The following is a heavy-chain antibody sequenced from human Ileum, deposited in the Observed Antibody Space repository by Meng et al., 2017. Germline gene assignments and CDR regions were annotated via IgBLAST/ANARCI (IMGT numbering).Heavy chain of an antibody. CDR2: IRSKANSYAT. Sequence: GGSLRPSCAASGFTFSGSAMHWVRQASGKGLEWVGRIRSKANSYATAYAASVKGRFTISRDDSKNTAYLQMNSLKTEDTAVYYCTSTFGVADTLYYYYYGMDVWGQGTTVTVSS. J-gene: IGHJ6*02. V-gene: IGHV3-73*01. CDR3: TSTFGVADTLYYYYYGMDV. CDR1: GFTFSGSA. D-gene: IGHD3-3*01.